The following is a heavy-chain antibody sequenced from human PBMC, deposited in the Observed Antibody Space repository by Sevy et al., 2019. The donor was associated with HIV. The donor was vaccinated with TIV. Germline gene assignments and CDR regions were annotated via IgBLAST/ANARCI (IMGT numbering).Heavy chain of an antibody. CDR3: ARVCDRYCSGGSCYYGYFFDY. D-gene: IGHD2-15*01. V-gene: IGHV3-48*01. J-gene: IGHJ4*02. Sequence: GGSLRLSCAASGFIFSNYYMTWVRQAPGKGLEWVSYISDRSDTISYAYSVKGRFTISRDNAKNALYLQMSSLRGEDTAVYYCARVCDRYCSGGSCYYGYFFDYWGQGTLVTVSS. CDR1: GFIFSNYY. CDR2: ISDRSDTI.